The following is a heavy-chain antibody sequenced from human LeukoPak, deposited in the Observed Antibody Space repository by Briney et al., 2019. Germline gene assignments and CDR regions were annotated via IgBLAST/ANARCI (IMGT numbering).Heavy chain of an antibody. CDR1: GFTFSNYW. CDR3: ARGKTSQNIVTRKTYNWFDP. CDR2: IKPGGSEK. D-gene: IGHD2/OR15-2a*01. Sequence: PGGSLRLSCAASGFTFSNYWMTWVRQAPGKGLEWVANIKPGGSEKYYVDSVKGRFTISRDNAKNSLYLQMKSLRAEDTAVYYCARGKTSQNIVTRKTYNWFDPWGQGTLVTVSS. V-gene: IGHV3-7*01. J-gene: IGHJ5*02.